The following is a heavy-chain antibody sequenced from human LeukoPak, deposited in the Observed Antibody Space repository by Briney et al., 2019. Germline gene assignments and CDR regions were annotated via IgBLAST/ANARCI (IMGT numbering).Heavy chain of an antibody. CDR2: INPSGGST. CDR3: ARVRAAARLFDY. J-gene: IGHJ4*02. Sequence: ASVKVSCKASGYTFTSYYMHWVRQAPGQGRDWMGIINPSGGSTSYAQKFQGRVTMTRDTSTSTVYMELSSLRSEDTAVYYCARVRAAARLFDYWGQGTLVTVSS. V-gene: IGHV1-46*01. CDR1: GYTFTSYY. D-gene: IGHD6-13*01.